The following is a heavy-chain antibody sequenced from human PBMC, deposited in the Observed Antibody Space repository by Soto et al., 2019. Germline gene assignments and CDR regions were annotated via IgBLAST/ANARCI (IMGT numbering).Heavy chain of an antibody. CDR2: NSAYNGNT. J-gene: IGHJ5*02. D-gene: IGHD6-13*01. CDR1: GYTFTSYG. CDR3: ARDQLAAAGTTAWFDP. Sequence: QVQLVQSGAEVKKPGASVKVSCTASGYTFTSYGISWVRQAPGQGLEGMVWNSAYNGNTNFAQKLEGRVTMTTDTSTRTAYMELRSLRSDDTAVYYCARDQLAAAGTTAWFDPWGQGPLVTVSS. V-gene: IGHV1-18*04.